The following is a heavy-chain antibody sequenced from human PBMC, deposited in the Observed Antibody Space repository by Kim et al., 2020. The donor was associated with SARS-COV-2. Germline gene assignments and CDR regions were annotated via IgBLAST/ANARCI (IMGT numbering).Heavy chain of an antibody. CDR3: ARDQGVLLWFGDPSDAFDI. Sequence: ASVKVSCKASGYTFTSYAMNWVRQAPGQGLEWMGWINTNTGNPTYAQGFTGRFVFSLDTSVSTSYLQISSLKAEDTAVYYCARDQGVLLWFGDPSDAFDIWGQGTMVTVSS. D-gene: IGHD3-10*01. CDR2: INTNTGNP. J-gene: IGHJ3*02. V-gene: IGHV7-4-1*02. CDR1: GYTFTSYA.